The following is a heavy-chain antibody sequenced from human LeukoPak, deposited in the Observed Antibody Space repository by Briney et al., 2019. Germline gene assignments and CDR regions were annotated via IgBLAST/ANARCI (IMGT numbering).Heavy chain of an antibody. J-gene: IGHJ4*02. D-gene: IGHD3-22*01. CDR2: IIPIFGTA. CDR1: VGTFSSYA. Sequence: SVKVSCKASVGTFSSYAISWVRQAPGQGLEWMGGIIPIFGTANYAQKFQGRVTITTDESTSTAYMELSSLRSEDTAVYYCAREGRWRYDSSGYYYSYWGQGTLVTVSS. CDR3: AREGRWRYDSSGYYYSY. V-gene: IGHV1-69*05.